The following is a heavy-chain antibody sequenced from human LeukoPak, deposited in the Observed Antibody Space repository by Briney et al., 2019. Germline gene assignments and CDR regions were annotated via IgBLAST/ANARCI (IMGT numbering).Heavy chain of an antibody. Sequence: PGGSLRLSCAASGFTFNQHSMSWTRQAPGKGLEWLSYISRTGGAVHYADSVEGRFTISRDNARNSLSLQMNGLRADDTAVYFCARGSSLIGGFDYWGRGTLVTVSS. V-gene: IGHV3-11*01. CDR1: GFTFNQHS. D-gene: IGHD2-8*01. J-gene: IGHJ4*02. CDR3: ARGSSLIGGFDY. CDR2: ISRTGGAV.